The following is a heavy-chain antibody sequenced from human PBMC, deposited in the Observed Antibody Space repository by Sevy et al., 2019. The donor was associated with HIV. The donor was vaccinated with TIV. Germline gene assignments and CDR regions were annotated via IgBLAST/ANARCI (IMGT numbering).Heavy chain of an antibody. J-gene: IGHJ4*02. CDR3: ARDHTAASTGELDY. CDR1: GFTFSSYA. Sequence: GGSLRLSCAASGFTFSSYAMHWVRQAPGKGLEWVAVISYDGSNKYYADAVKGRFTISRDNSKNTLYLQMNSMRAEDTAVYYCARDHTAASTGELDYWGLGTLVTVSS. V-gene: IGHV3-30-3*01. CDR2: ISYDGSNK. D-gene: IGHD6-13*01.